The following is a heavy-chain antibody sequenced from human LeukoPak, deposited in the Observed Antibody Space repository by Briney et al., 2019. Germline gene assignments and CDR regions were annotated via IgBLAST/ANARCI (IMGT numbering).Heavy chain of an antibody. CDR2: INWNGGST. J-gene: IGHJ5*02. CDR3: ARDLCSSTSCYWRGNWFDP. D-gene: IGHD2-2*01. CDR1: GLTFDDYG. V-gene: IGHV3-20*04. Sequence: GGSLRLSCAASGLTFDDYGMSWVRQAPGKGLEWVSGINWNGGSTGYADSVKGRFTISRDNAKNSLYLQMNSLRAEDTAVYYCARDLCSSTSCYWRGNWFDPWGQGTLVTVSS.